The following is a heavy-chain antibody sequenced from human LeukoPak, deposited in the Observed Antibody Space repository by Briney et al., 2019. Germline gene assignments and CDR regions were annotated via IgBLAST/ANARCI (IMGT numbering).Heavy chain of an antibody. J-gene: IGHJ6*03. CDR1: GGTFSSYA. V-gene: IGHV1-69*05. D-gene: IGHD2-2*01. Sequence: SVKVSCKACGGTFSSYANRWVRQAPGQGRVWMGGIIPIFGTANYAHKLQGRVTITTDESTSTVYLEPSCVSSEDTAVYYCAHTSRSIPKYYYLY. CDR2: IIPIFGTA. CDR3: AHTSRSIPKYYYLY.